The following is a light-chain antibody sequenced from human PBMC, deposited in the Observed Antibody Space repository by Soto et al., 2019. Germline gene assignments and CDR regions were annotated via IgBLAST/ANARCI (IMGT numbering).Light chain of an antibody. V-gene: IGLV2-11*01. CDR1: SSDVGNYNF. CDR2: RVS. J-gene: IGLJ1*01. CDR3: SSYTSSSTLV. Sequence: QSALIQPRSVSGSPGQSVTISCTGTSSDVGNYNFVSWYQYHPGKAPKPIISRVSHRPSGVPARFSGSKSGNTASLTISGLQAEDEADYYCSSYTSSSTLVFGTGTKLTVL.